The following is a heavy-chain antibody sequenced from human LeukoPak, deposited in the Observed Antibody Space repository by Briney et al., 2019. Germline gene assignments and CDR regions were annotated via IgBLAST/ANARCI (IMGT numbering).Heavy chain of an antibody. Sequence: SETLSLTCTVSGGSISSSSYYWGWIRQPPGKGLEWIGSIYYSGSTYYNPSLKSRVTMSVDTSKNQFSLKVSSVTAADTAVYYCARDRCGGDCYSTSHRNAFDIWGQGTMVTVSS. V-gene: IGHV4-39*07. J-gene: IGHJ3*02. D-gene: IGHD2-21*02. CDR2: IYYSGST. CDR1: GGSISSSSYY. CDR3: ARDRCGGDCYSTSHRNAFDI.